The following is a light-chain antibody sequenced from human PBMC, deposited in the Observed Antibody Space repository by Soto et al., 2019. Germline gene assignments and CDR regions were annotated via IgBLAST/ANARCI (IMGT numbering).Light chain of an antibody. Sequence: EIMMTQSPATLSVSQGERAALSCRASQSIQSDLAWYQQKPGQGPRLLIYGASTRATGIPVRFSGSGSGTEFTLTISRLQSEDFALYFCQQYNNWPWTFGQGTKVDI. V-gene: IGKV3-15*01. CDR3: QQYNNWPWT. J-gene: IGKJ1*01. CDR2: GAS. CDR1: QSIQSD.